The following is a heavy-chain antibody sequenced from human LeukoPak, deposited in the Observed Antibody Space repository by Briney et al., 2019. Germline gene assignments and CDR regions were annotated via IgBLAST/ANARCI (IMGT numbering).Heavy chain of an antibody. J-gene: IGHJ6*03. V-gene: IGHV4-59*01. CDR2: MSYSGST. D-gene: IGHD3-3*01. CDR3: ARGRANYDFWSGVDYYYYMDV. CDR1: GGSISDYY. Sequence: PSETLSLTCTVPGGSISDYYWNWIRQPPGKGLEWIGYMSYSGSTNYNPSLNSRVTISVDTSKNQFSLKLSSVTAADTAVYYCARGRANYDFWSGVDYYYYMDVWGKGTTVTVSS.